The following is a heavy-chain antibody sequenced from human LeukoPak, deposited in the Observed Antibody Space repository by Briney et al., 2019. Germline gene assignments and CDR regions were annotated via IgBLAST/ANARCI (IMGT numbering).Heavy chain of an antibody. D-gene: IGHD5-18*01. CDR2: MSTSGST. CDR3: AREGGYYYGDAPLHFDY. Sequence: PSETLSLTCTVSGGSISSGSYYWSWIRQPAGKGLEWIGRMSTSGSTNYNPSLKSRVTISVDTSKNQFSLKLSSVTAADTAVYYCAREGGYYYGDAPLHFDYGGQGTLVTVSS. V-gene: IGHV4-61*02. CDR1: GGSISSGSYY. J-gene: IGHJ4*02.